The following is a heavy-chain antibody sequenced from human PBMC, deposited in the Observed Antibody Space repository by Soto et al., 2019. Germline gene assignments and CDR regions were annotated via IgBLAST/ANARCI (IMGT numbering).Heavy chain of an antibody. CDR1: GITYTTYA. V-gene: IGHV1-3*04. CDR2: INTGNGNT. Sequence: ASVKVSCKASGITYTTYAIHWVRQAPGQGLEWMGWINTGNGNTRYSQRFQGRVTLTTDTSARTAYMDLIGLRAEDTAVYYCAKKGSPSGDHKNWYFDLWGRGALVTVSS. D-gene: IGHD1-26*01. J-gene: IGHJ2*01. CDR3: AKKGSPSGDHKNWYFDL.